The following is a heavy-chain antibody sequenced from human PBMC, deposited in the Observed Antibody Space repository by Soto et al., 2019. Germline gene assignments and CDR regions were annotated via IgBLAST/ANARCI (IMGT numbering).Heavy chain of an antibody. CDR2: INIDGIT. CDR3: ARGDGDNYDGHGYLARH. CDR1: GFTFSSYW. Sequence: GGSLTLSCAAAGFTFSSYWMHWVRQAPGKGLVWVSRINIDGITSYADSVKGRFTISRDNAKNTLYLQMNTLGAGDTAVYYCARGDGDNYDGHGYLARHWGQGTLVTVSS. D-gene: IGHD3-22*01. J-gene: IGHJ4*02. V-gene: IGHV3-74*01.